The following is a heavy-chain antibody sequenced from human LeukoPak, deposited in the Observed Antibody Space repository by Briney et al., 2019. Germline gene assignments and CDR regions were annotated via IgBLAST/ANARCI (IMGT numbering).Heavy chain of an antibody. V-gene: IGHV3-11*01. J-gene: IGHJ4*02. D-gene: IGHD3-9*01. CDR3: ARADAYYDILTGYTLYFDY. Sequence: GGSLRLSCAASGFTFSDYYMSWIRQAPGKGLEWVSYISSSGSTIYYADSVEGRFTISRDNAKNSLYLQMNSLRAEDTAVYYCARADAYYDILTGYTLYFDYWGQGTLVTVSS. CDR1: GFTFSDYY. CDR2: ISSSGSTI.